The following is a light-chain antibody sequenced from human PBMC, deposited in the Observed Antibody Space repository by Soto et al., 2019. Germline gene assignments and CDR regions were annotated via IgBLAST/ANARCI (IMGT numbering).Light chain of an antibody. CDR3: QHYAGPPPWT. CDR1: QSVGSTY. Sequence: EIVLTQSPGTLSLSPGERATLSCWASQSVGSTYLAWYQQKPGQAPRLRIYGASNRATGIPDRFSGSGSGTDFTLTISSLEAEDFAVYYCQHYAGPPPWTFGQGTKVEIK. V-gene: IGKV3-20*01. J-gene: IGKJ1*01. CDR2: GAS.